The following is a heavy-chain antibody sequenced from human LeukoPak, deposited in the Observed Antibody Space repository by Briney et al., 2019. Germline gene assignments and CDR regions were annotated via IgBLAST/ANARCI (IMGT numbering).Heavy chain of an antibody. J-gene: IGHJ1*01. D-gene: IGHD2-15*01. CDR3: ARDRLDCSGGTCFPGFFQD. CDR1: GGSISSGAFY. CDR2: IYYSWSP. V-gene: IGHV4-31*03. Sequence: SQTLSLTCTVSGGSISSGAFYWSWIRQHPGKGLEWIGYIYYSWSPYYNPSLKSRVTISVDTSKNQLSLRLTSVTAADTAVYSCARDRLDCSGGTCFPGFFQDWGQGTLVTVSS.